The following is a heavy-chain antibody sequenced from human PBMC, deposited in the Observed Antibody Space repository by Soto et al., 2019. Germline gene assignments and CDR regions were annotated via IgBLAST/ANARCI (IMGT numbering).Heavy chain of an antibody. D-gene: IGHD6-19*01. Sequence: PGGSLRLSCAASGFTFSSYAMSWVRQAPGKGLEWVSAISGSGGSTYYADSVKGRFTISRDNSKNTLYLQMNSLRAEDTAAYYCAKVRGPSSGPPFDYWGQGTLVTVSS. CDR3: AKVRGPSSGPPFDY. J-gene: IGHJ4*02. CDR1: GFTFSSYA. CDR2: ISGSGGST. V-gene: IGHV3-23*01.